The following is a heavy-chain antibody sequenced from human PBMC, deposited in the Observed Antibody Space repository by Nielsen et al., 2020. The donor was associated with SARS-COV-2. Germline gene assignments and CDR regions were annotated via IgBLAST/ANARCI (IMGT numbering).Heavy chain of an antibody. CDR3: ARWVTGQNYYYYMDV. D-gene: IGHD1-20*01. J-gene: IGHJ6*03. CDR2: INPSGGST. CDR1: GYTFTSYY. V-gene: IGHV1-46*01. Sequence: ASVKVSCKASGYTFTSYYMHWVRQAPGQGPEWMGIINPSGGSTSYAQKFQGRVTMTRDTSTSTVYMELSSLRSEDTAVYYCARWVTGQNYYYYMDVWGKGTTVTVSS.